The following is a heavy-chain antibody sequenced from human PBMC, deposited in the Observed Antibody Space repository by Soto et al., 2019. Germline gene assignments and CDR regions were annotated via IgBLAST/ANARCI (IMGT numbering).Heavy chain of an antibody. CDR3: ATLEIVSYGMDV. Sequence: ASVKVSCKVSGYTLTELSMHWVRQAPGKGLEWMGGFDPEDGETIYAQKFQGRVTMTEDTSTDTAYMELSSLRSEDTAVYYCATLEIVSYGMDVWGQGTTLTVSS. D-gene: IGHD3-22*01. J-gene: IGHJ6*02. CDR1: GYTLTELS. CDR2: FDPEDGET. V-gene: IGHV1-24*01.